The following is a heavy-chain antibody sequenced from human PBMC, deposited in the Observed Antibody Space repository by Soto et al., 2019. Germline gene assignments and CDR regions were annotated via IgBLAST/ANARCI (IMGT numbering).Heavy chain of an antibody. CDR3: ARVIRGYYYDSSGYSHFDY. Sequence: TLSLTCTVSGGSISSGGYYWSWIRQHPGKGLEWIGYIYYSGSTYYNPSLKSRVTISVDTSKNQFSLKLSSVTAADTAVYYCARVIRGYYYDSSGYSHFDYWGQGTLVTVSS. CDR2: IYYSGST. J-gene: IGHJ4*02. D-gene: IGHD3-22*01. CDR1: GGSISSGGYY. V-gene: IGHV4-31*03.